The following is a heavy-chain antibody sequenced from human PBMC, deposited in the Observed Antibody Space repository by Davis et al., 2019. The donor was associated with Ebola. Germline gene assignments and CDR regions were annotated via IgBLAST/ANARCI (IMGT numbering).Heavy chain of an antibody. CDR3: ARVPRYSGSYGVY. V-gene: IGHV3-21*01. CDR2: ISSSSSYI. Sequence: GESLKISCAASGFTFSSYSMNWVRQAPGKGLEWVSSISSSSSYIYYADSVKGRFTISRDNAKNSLYLQMNSLRDEDTAVYYCARVPRYSGSYGVYWGQGTLVTVSS. J-gene: IGHJ4*02. D-gene: IGHD1-26*01. CDR1: GFTFSSYS.